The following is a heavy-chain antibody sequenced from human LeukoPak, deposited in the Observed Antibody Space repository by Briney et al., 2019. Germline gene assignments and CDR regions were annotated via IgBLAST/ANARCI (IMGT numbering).Heavy chain of an antibody. CDR2: ISAYNGNT. D-gene: IGHD3-22*01. CDR1: GYTFPSYG. CDR3: ARGLLDSSGYYQAFDY. J-gene: IGHJ4*02. V-gene: IGHV1-18*01. Sequence: ASVKVSCKASGYTFPSYGINWVRQAPGQGLEWMGWISAYNGNTNYAQKLHGRVTMTTDTSTSTAYMELRSLRSDDTAVYYCARGLLDSSGYYQAFDYWGQGTLVTVSS.